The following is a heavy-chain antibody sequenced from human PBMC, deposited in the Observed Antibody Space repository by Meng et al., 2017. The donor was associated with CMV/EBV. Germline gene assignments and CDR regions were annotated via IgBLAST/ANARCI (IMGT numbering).Heavy chain of an antibody. CDR3: AKDPYSNYARPY. D-gene: IGHD4-11*01. CDR1: GFTFSSHA. Sequence: GESLKISCAASGFTFSSHAMSWVRQAPGKGLEWVSAISGSGGSTYYADSVKGRFTISRDNSKNTLYLQMNSLRAEDAAVYYCAKDPYSNYARPYWGQGTLVTVSS. V-gene: IGHV3-23*01. CDR2: ISGSGGST. J-gene: IGHJ4*02.